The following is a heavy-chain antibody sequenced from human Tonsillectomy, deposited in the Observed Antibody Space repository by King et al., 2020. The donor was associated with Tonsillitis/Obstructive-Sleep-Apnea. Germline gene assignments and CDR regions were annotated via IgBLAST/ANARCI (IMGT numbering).Heavy chain of an antibody. D-gene: IGHD2-8*01. V-gene: IGHV1-46*01. CDR1: GYTFTSYY. Sequence: QLVQSGAEVKKPGASVKVSCKASGYTFTSYYMHWVRQAPGQGLEWMGIINPSGGSTSYAQKFQGRVTMTRDTYTSTVYMEVSSRRSEDTAVYFCARVPSYCTNGVCDRPFEYWGQGTLGTVSS. CDR2: INPSGGST. CDR3: ARVPSYCTNGVCDRPFEY. J-gene: IGHJ4*03.